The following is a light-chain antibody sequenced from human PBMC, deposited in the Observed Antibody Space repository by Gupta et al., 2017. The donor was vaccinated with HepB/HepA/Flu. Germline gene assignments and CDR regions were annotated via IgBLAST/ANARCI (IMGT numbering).Light chain of an antibody. CDR3: QQRGKWPLFT. V-gene: IGKV3-11*01. Sequence: DIVLTQSPEILALSPGERATLSCRASQTVSSYLAWYQQKPGQAPRLLIYDVSHRDTGIPARFSGGGFGKDLSLTNSGREQEDFACYYCQQRGKWPLFTFGQGTLLDIK. CDR2: DVS. J-gene: IGKJ5*01. CDR1: QTVSSY.